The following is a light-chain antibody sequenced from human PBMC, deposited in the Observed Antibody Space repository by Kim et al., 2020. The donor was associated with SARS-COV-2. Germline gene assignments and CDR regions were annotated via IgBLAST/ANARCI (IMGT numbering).Light chain of an antibody. CDR1: SSEVVNYNV. CDR2: VVN. V-gene: IGLV2-8*03. Sequence: GPSATLSCTGTSSEVVNYNVVSWYQQHPGKAPHLLFYVVNKRPSGVPDRFFGAKSGNTASLTVSGLQAEDEADYYCTSYVASNNVVFGGGTQLTVL. CDR3: TSYVASNNVV. J-gene: IGLJ3*02.